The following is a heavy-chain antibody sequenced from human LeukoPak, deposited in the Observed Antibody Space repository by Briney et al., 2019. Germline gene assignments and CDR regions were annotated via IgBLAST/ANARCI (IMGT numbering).Heavy chain of an antibody. CDR1: GDAISRSS. J-gene: IGHJ2*01. V-gene: IGHV4-59*08. CDR2: MFYGGDT. CDR3: ARHKVHDFGGSDWYFDL. D-gene: IGHD4-23*01. Sequence: PSETLSLTCTVSGDAISRSSWSWIRQHPEKGLEWIGYMFYGGDTNHNPSLKGRVTMTVDTSKDQFSLKLTSVTAADTAVYYCARHKVHDFGGSDWYFDLWGRGTLVTVSS.